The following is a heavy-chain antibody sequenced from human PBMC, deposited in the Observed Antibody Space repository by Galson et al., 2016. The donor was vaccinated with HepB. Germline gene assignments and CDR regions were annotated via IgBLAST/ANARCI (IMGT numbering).Heavy chain of an antibody. D-gene: IGHD2-21*02. CDR2: IKSKTDGATT. J-gene: IGHJ4*02. Sequence: SLRLSCAASGFTFSDTWLSWVRLPPGKGLEWVGRIKSKTDGATTDYAAPVKGRFTMSRDDSKNTLYLQMNRLKTDDTAVYWCTTVRGGDAWGHWGQGTLVTVSS. V-gene: IGHV3-15*01. CDR3: TTVRGGDAWGH. CDR1: GFTFSDTW.